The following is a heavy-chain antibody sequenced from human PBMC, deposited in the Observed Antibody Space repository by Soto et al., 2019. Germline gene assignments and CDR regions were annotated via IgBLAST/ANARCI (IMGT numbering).Heavy chain of an antibody. CDR3: ARGAVVGIGYFDL. J-gene: IGHJ2*01. Sequence: EVQLVESGGGLVKPGGSLRLSCAASGFTFSSHSINWVRQAPGKGLEWVSCISSTSSFIYYADSVKGRFTISRDNARNSLYLQMDSLIAEDTAVYYCARGAVVGIGYFDLWGRGTLVTVSS. CDR2: ISSTSSFI. D-gene: IGHD6-19*01. V-gene: IGHV3-21*01. CDR1: GFTFSSHS.